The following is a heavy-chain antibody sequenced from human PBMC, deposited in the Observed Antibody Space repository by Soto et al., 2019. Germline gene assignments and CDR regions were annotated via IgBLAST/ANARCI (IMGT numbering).Heavy chain of an antibody. CDR3: VMVDNYVTPTPQDV. J-gene: IGHJ6*02. D-gene: IGHD3-16*01. CDR2: ISPYTGKT. Sequence: QVQLVQSGDEVKKPGASVKVSCKASGYIFVNYGIAWVRQAPGQGLEWMGWISPYTGKTQSATKIQGRLTINTETSPSTAYMDMGSITYEDTAVYYCVMVDNYVTPTPQDVWGQGTTVTVSS. CDR1: GYIFVNYG. V-gene: IGHV1-18*01.